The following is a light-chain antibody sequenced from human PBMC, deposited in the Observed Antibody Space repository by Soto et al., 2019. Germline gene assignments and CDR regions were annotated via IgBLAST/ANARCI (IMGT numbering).Light chain of an antibody. CDR3: LQDFSYPRT. Sequence: TQSPSSLSASVGDRVTITCRASQGIRTDLGWYQQSPGKAPKVLIVGASTLQSGVPSRFSGSGSGTDFTLTISSLQPEDSATYYCLQDFSYPRTFGQGTKVDIK. CDR1: QGIRTD. J-gene: IGKJ1*01. CDR2: GAS. V-gene: IGKV1-6*01.